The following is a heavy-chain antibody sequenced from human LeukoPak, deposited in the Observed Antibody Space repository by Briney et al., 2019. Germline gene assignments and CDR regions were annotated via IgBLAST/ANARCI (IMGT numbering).Heavy chain of an antibody. Sequence: GGSLRLPCAASGFTFSSYSMNWVRQAPGKGLEWVSSISSSSSYIYYADSVKGRFTISRDNAKNSLYLQMNSLRAEDTAVYYCARDLGSSWFMGRPFYYYYGMDVWGQGTTVTVSS. V-gene: IGHV3-21*01. J-gene: IGHJ6*02. D-gene: IGHD6-13*01. CDR2: ISSSSSYI. CDR3: ARDLGSSWFMGRPFYYYYGMDV. CDR1: GFTFSSYS.